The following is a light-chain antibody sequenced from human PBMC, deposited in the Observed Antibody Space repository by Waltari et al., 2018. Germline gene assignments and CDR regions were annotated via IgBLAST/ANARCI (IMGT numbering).Light chain of an antibody. CDR2: DTS. V-gene: IGKV3-20*01. Sequence: EIVLTLSPGTLSLSPGERATLSCTTSQSVSSNYLAWYLQKPGQAPRLLIYDTSKRASGIPDRFSGNGSGTDFALTISRLEPEDFALYYCQQYGNSPPTTFGGGTKVEIK. J-gene: IGKJ4*01. CDR1: QSVSSNY. CDR3: QQYGNSPPTT.